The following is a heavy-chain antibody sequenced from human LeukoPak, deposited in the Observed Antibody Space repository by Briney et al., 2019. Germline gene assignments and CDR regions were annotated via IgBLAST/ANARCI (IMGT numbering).Heavy chain of an antibody. D-gene: IGHD3-10*01. CDR3: ARVVPPTDYGSGSYFWDPYYFDY. J-gene: IGHJ4*02. V-gene: IGHV3-23*01. CDR2: ISGSGGST. Sequence: GGSLRLSCAASGFTFSSYGMSWARQAPGKGLEWVSAISGSGGSTYYADSVKGRFTISRDNSKNTLYLQMNSLRAEDTAVYYCARVVPPTDYGSGSYFWDPYYFDYWGQGTLVTVSS. CDR1: GFTFSSYG.